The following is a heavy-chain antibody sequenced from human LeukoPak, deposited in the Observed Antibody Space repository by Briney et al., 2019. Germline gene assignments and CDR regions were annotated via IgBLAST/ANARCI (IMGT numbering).Heavy chain of an antibody. V-gene: IGHV1-69*13. CDR1: GGTFSSYA. CDR2: IIPIFGTA. J-gene: IGHJ4*02. CDR3: ARSKDLRLDDIYY. Sequence: ASVKVSCKASGGTFSSYAFSWVRQAPGQGLEWMGEIIPIFGTANYAQKFQGRVTITADESTSSAYMELSGLSSEDTAVYYCARSKDLRLDDIYYWGQGTLVTVSS. D-gene: IGHD3-9*01.